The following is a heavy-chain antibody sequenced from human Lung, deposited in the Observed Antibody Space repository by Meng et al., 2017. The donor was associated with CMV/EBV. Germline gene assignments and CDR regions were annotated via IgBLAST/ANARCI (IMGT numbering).Heavy chain of an antibody. V-gene: IGHV3-49*04. J-gene: IGHJ4*02. D-gene: IGHD6-6*01. CDR2: IRNKGYGGTT. CDR1: GFTFGDYP. Sequence: SCTASGFTFGDYPTTWVRQAPGKGLEWIGFIRNKGYGGTTEYAASVKGRFIISRDDSRSIAYLQMNSLKAEDTAVYYCARGEFKSSSSLYYWGQGTLVTVSS. CDR3: ARGEFKSSSSLYY.